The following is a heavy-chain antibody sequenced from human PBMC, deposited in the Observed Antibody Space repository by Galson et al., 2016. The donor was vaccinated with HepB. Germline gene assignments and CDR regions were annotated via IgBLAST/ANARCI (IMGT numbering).Heavy chain of an antibody. CDR3: AKRMSYSYYYAMDI. V-gene: IGHV3-23*01. D-gene: IGHD2-15*01. J-gene: IGHJ6*02. CDR1: GFFFSNFV. Sequence: SLRLSCAASGFFFSNFVMPWVRQAPGKGLEWVSDISDNTAGTKYADSVKGRFTISRDNSKNTVYLQMNSLRGEDTALYYCAKRMSYSYYYAMDIWGQGTTVTVSS. CDR2: ISDNTAGT.